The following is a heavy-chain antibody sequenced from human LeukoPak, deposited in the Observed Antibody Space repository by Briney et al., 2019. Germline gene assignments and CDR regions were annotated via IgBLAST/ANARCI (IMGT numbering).Heavy chain of an antibody. V-gene: IGHV1-8*03. J-gene: IGHJ5*02. CDR3: ARGNRARRFLEWLRPYWFDP. CDR1: GYTFTSYD. CDR2: MNPNSGNT. Sequence: GASVKVSCKASGYTFTSYDINWVRQATGQGLEWMGWMNPNSGNTGYAQKFQGRVTITRNTSISTAYMELSSLRSEDTAVYYCARGNRARRFLEWLRPYWFDPWGQGTLVTVSS. D-gene: IGHD3-3*01.